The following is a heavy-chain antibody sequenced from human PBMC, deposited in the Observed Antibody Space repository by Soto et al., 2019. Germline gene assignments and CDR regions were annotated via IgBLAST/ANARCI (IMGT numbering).Heavy chain of an antibody. CDR1: GGSFSTYG. Sequence: QVQLVQSGAEVKKPGSSVKVSCKASGGSFSTYGINWVRLDPGQGLEWMGGIIPKFGTTNYTQKFRGRVTITADESTNTAYMELNYLRSEDTAVYFSTRELVPYYGGNSLSLDYWGQGTLVTAPS. V-gene: IGHV1-69*13. CDR3: TRELVPYYGGNSLSLDY. J-gene: IGHJ4*02. D-gene: IGHD4-17*01. CDR2: IIPKFGTT.